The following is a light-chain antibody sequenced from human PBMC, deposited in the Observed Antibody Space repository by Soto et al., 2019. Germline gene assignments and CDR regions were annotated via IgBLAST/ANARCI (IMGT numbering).Light chain of an antibody. J-gene: IGKJ2*01. V-gene: IGKV3-15*01. CDR3: QQYNNSPPAT. Sequence: EIVMTQSPATLSVSPGERATLSCRASQSVSSNLAWYHKKPGQAPRLLIYGASTRATGIPARFSGSGSGTEFTLTISSLHSEDFAVYYCQQYNNSPPATFGQGTKLEIK. CDR2: GAS. CDR1: QSVSSN.